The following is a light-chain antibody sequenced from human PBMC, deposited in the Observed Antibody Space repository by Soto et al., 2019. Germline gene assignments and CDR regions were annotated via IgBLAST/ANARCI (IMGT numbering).Light chain of an antibody. CDR3: QQYYSPPLT. V-gene: IGKV4-1*01. CDR2: WAS. Sequence: DIVMTQSPDSLAVSLGERATINCKSSQSVLYNSNSKNYLAWYQQKVGQPPKLLIYWASTRESGVPDRFSGSGSGTDFTLTISSLQAADVAVYYCQQYYSPPLTFGGRTKVDIK. CDR1: QSVLYNSNSKNY. J-gene: IGKJ4*01.